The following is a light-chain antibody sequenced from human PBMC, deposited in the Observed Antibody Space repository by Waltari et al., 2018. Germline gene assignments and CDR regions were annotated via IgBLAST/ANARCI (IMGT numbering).Light chain of an antibody. CDR1: SRDVGFYNY. J-gene: IGLJ1*01. V-gene: IGLV2-14*01. CDR2: EVT. Sequence: QSALTQPASVSGSPGQSITISCTGTSRDVGFYNYVSWYQHHPGKAPKLMVYEVTNRPSGVSNRFSGSKSGNTASLTISGLQAEDEADYYCNSYTTARNLDYVFGTGTKVTVL. CDR3: NSYTTARNLDYV.